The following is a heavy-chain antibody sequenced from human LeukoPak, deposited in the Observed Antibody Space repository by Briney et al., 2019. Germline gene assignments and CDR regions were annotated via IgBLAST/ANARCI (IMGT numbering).Heavy chain of an antibody. CDR3: AKGLINDWSALGY. CDR2: ISGSGGTT. V-gene: IGHV3-23*01. CDR1: EFTFSSYA. J-gene: IGHJ4*02. D-gene: IGHD3-9*01. Sequence: SGGSLRLSCAASEFTFSSYAMTWVRQAPGKGLEWVSAISGSGGTTYYADSVRGRFTISRDNSKNTLYLQMNSLRAEDTAVYYCAKGLINDWSALGYWGQGTLVTVSS.